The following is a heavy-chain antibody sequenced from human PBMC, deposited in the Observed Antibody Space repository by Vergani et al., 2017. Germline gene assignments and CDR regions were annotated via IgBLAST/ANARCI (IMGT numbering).Heavy chain of an antibody. J-gene: IGHJ6*03. D-gene: IGHD3-16*01. V-gene: IGHV3-49*03. CDR1: GFTFGDYA. CDR2: IRSQAYGGTT. CDR3: ARWGGRWYYYYYMDV. Sequence: EVQLVESGGGLVQPGRSLRLSCTASGFTFGDYAMSWFRQAPGKGLEGVGFIRSQAYGGTTEYAASVKGRFTISRDNAKNSLYLQMNSLRAEDTALYHCARWGGRWYYYYYMDVWGKGTTVTVSS.